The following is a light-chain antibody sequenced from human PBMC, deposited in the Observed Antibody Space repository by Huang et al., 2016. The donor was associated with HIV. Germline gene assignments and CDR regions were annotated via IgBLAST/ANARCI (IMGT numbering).Light chain of an antibody. CDR1: QSLVHSDGNTY. V-gene: IGKV2-30*02. Sequence: DVVMTQSPLSLSVTLGQPASISCRSSQSLVHSDGNTYLNWFHQRPGQSPRRLIYKVSNRDSGVPDRFSGSGSGTDFILKISRVEAEDVGVYYCMQGTHWWTFGQGTKVEIK. CDR2: KVS. CDR3: MQGTHWWT. J-gene: IGKJ1*01.